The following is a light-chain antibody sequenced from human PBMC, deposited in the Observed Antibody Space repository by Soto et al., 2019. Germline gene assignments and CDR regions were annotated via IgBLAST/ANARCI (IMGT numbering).Light chain of an antibody. CDR1: QRVSSTY. J-gene: IGKJ4*01. CDR2: DAS. CDR3: KQYVGSPLT. Sequence: EIVLTQFPATLSLSPGERATLSCRASQRVSSTYLAWYQQKPGQAPRLLISDASNRASGVPDRFTGGGSGTDFYLTIRRLDPEDFALYYCKQYVGSPLTFGGGTKVDIK. V-gene: IGKV3-20*01.